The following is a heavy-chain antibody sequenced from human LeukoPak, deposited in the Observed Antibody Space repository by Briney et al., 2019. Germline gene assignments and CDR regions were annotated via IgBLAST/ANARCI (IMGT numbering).Heavy chain of an antibody. CDR3: ATSQYYDFWSGYYGMDV. D-gene: IGHD3-3*01. Sequence: ASVKVSCKASGYTFTSYGISWVRQAPGQGLEWMGWISAYNGNTNYAQKLQGRVTMTTDTSTSTAYMELRSLRSEDTAVYYCATSQYYDFWSGYYGMDVWGQGTTVTVSS. CDR2: ISAYNGNT. J-gene: IGHJ6*02. V-gene: IGHV1-18*01. CDR1: GYTFTSYG.